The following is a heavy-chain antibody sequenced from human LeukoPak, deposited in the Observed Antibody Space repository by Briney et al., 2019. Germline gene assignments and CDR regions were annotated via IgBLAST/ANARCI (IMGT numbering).Heavy chain of an antibody. D-gene: IGHD5-24*01. CDR1: GFTFSNYA. J-gene: IGHJ4*02. CDR2: ISGSGDST. Sequence: GGSLRLSCAASGFTFSNYAMSWVRQAPGKGLEWVSSISGSGDSTYYADFVKGRFTISRDNAKNSLYLQMNSLRAEDTAVYYCARDRRDAYSQNFDYWGQGTLVTVSS. CDR3: ARDRRDAYSQNFDY. V-gene: IGHV3-23*01.